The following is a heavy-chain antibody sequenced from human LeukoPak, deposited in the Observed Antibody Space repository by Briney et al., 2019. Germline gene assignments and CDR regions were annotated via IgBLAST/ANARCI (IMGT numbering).Heavy chain of an antibody. D-gene: IGHD2-2*01. Sequence: ASVKVSCKASGYTLTGYYMHWVRQAPGQGLEWMGWINPNSGGTNYAQKFQGRVTMTRDTSISTAYMELSRLRSDDTAVYYCARESSRDIVVVPAAPGNWFDPWGQGTLVTVSS. CDR1: GYTLTGYY. CDR2: INPNSGGT. V-gene: IGHV1-2*02. CDR3: ARESSRDIVVVPAAPGNWFDP. J-gene: IGHJ5*02.